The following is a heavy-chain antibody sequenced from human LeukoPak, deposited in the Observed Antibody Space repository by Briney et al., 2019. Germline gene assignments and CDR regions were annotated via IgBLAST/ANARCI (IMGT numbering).Heavy chain of an antibody. CDR1: GLTVSRHY. J-gene: IGHJ4*02. Sequence: GGSLRLSCVASGLTVSRHYMTWVRQAPGKGLEWLSVISTGGSTNYADSVKGRFTISRDNSKNILYLQMNSLRAEDTAVYYSARDDYYDSSGLDYWGQGILVTVSS. CDR3: ARDDYYDSSGLDY. CDR2: ISTGGST. V-gene: IGHV3-53*01. D-gene: IGHD3-22*01.